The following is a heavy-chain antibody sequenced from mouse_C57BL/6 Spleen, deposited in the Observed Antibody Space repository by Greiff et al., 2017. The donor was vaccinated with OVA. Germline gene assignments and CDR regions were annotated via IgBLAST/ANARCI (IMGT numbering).Heavy chain of an antibody. Sequence: QVQLQQSGAELVRPGASVKLSCKASGYTFTDYYINWVKQRPGQGLEWIARIYPGSGNTYYNEKFKGKATLTAEKSSSTAYMQLSSLTSEGSAVYFCAPYDWVAYWGQGALVTVSA. CDR2: IYPGSGNT. CDR3: APYDWVAY. D-gene: IGHD2-12*01. V-gene: IGHV1-76*01. J-gene: IGHJ3*01. CDR1: GYTFTDYY.